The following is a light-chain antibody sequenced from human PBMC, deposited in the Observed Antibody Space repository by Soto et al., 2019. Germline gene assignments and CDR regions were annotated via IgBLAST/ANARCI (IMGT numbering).Light chain of an antibody. CDR2: GVS. CDR3: QQCGTSPA. CDR1: QRVGSSS. V-gene: IGKV3-20*01. J-gene: IGKJ4*01. Sequence: EIVLTQSPGTLSLSPGERAILSCRASQRVGSSSLAWYQQRPGQAPRLLIYGVSTRATGIPDRFSGSGSGTDFTLTISRLESEDFAVYFCQQCGTSPAFGGGTKVEIK.